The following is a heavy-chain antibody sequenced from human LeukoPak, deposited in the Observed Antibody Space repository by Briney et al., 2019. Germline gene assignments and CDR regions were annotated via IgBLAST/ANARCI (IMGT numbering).Heavy chain of an antibody. Sequence: ASVKVSCKAPGYTFTSYGISWVRQAPGQGLEWMGWISAYNGNTNYAQKFQGRVTMTRDTSTSTVYMELSSLRSEDTAVYYCARVRVYFDYWGQGTLVTVSS. CDR3: ARVRVYFDY. CDR2: ISAYNGNT. V-gene: IGHV1-18*01. J-gene: IGHJ4*02. CDR1: GYTFTSYG.